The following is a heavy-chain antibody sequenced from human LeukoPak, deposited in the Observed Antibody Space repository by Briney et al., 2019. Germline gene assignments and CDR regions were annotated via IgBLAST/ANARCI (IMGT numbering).Heavy chain of an antibody. CDR3: ARDRASAGGFDY. D-gene: IGHD6-25*01. Sequence: SETLSFTCSGSGGSISPYYWSWIRQPPGKGLEWIGDIYYSRTTNYNPSLQSRVTISVATSKNQFSLKLSSVTAADTALYYCARDRASAGGFDYWGQGTLVTVSS. V-gene: IGHV4-59*01. J-gene: IGHJ4*02. CDR1: GGSISPYY. CDR2: IYYSRTT.